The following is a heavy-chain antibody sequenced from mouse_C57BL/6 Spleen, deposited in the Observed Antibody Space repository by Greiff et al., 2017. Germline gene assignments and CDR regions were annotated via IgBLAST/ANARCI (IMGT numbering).Heavy chain of an antibody. D-gene: IGHD1-1*01. V-gene: IGHV5-4*01. J-gene: IGHJ2*01. CDR2: ISDGGSYT. CDR1: GFTFSSYA. Sequence: EVQVVESGGGLVKPGGSLTLSCAASGFTFSSYAMSWVRQTPGKRLEWVATISDGGSYTYYPDKVKGRFTISRDNAKNNLYLQMSHLKSEDTAMYYCARDPDYGSSPYYFGYWGQGTTLTVSS. CDR3: ARDPDYGSSPYYFGY.